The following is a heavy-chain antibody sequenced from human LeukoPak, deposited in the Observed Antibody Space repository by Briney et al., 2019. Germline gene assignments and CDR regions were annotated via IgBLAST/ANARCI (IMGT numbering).Heavy chain of an antibody. CDR2: IYYSGST. CDR3: ARAGGNRYYFDY. CDR1: GGSISSYY. J-gene: IGHJ4*02. Sequence: SETLSLTCTVSGGSISSYYWSWIRQPPGKGLEWIGYIYYSGSTNYNPSLKRRVTISVDTSKNQFSLELSSVTAADTAVYYCARAGGNRYYFDYWGQGTLVTVSS. D-gene: IGHD6-25*01. V-gene: IGHV4-59*08.